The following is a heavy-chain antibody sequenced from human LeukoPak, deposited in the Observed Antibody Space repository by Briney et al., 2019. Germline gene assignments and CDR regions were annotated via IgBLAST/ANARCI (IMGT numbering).Heavy chain of an antibody. CDR3: ARALRDFGNWFDS. V-gene: IGHV4-61*02. J-gene: IGHJ5*01. Sequence: SETLSLTCSVSGGSISSDSYYWSWIRQPAGKGLEWIGRTYDSGSTNYNPSLESRVTISVDTSKNQFTLKLSSVTAADTAVYYCARALRDFGNWFDSWGQGTLVTVSS. D-gene: IGHD3-3*01. CDR1: GGSISSDSYY. CDR2: TYDSGST.